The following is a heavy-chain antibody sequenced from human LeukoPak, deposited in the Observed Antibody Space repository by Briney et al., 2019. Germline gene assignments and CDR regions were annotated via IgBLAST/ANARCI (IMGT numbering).Heavy chain of an antibody. Sequence: ASVKVSCKASGYTFTSYAMNWVRQAPGQGLEWMGWINTNTGNPTYAQGFTGRFVFSLDTSVSTAYLQISSLKAEDTAVYYCARGLIAAAGNWFDPWGQGTLVTVFS. J-gene: IGHJ5*02. CDR3: ARGLIAAAGNWFDP. V-gene: IGHV7-4-1*02. CDR1: GYTFTSYA. CDR2: INTNTGNP. D-gene: IGHD6-13*01.